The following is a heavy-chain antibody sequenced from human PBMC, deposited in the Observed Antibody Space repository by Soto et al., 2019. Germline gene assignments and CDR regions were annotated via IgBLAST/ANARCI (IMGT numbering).Heavy chain of an antibody. CDR3: ARAIYCSGGSCSQRALDY. CDR1: GGSFSGYY. Sequence: LSLTCAVYGGSFSGYYWSWIRQPPGKGLEWIGEINHSGSTNYNPSLKSRVTISVDTSKNQFSLKLSSVTAADTAVYYCARAIYCSGGSCSQRALDYWGQGTLVTVSS. CDR2: INHSGST. D-gene: IGHD2-15*01. V-gene: IGHV4-34*01. J-gene: IGHJ4*02.